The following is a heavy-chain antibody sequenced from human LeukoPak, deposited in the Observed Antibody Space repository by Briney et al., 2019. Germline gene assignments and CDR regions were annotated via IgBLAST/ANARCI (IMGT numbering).Heavy chain of an antibody. CDR2: IYYSGST. CDR3: ARGPGIAAAAPFDY. J-gene: IGHJ4*02. CDR1: GGSISSSSYY. V-gene: IGHV4-39*01. D-gene: IGHD6-13*01. Sequence: SETLSLTCTVSGGSISSSSYYWGWIRQPPGKGLEWIGSIYYSGSTYYNPSLKSRVTISVDTSKNQFSLKLSSVTAADTAVYYCARGPGIAAAAPFDYWGQGTLVTVSS.